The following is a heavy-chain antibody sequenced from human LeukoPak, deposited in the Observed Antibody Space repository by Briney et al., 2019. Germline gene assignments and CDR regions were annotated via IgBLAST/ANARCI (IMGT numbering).Heavy chain of an antibody. D-gene: IGHD2-2*01. J-gene: IGHJ4*02. CDR2: IYPGDSDT. V-gene: IGHV5-51*01. Sequence: GESLKISCKGPGFSFTNYWIAWVRQMPGKGLGWIGIIYPGDSDTRYSPSFQGQVSISADKSISTAYLQWTSLEASDTAMYYCARPRQCSSATCPLDYWGQGTLVTVSS. CDR1: GFSFTNYW. CDR3: ARPRQCSSATCPLDY.